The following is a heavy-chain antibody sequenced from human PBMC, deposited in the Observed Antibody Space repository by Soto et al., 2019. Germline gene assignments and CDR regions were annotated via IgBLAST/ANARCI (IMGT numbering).Heavy chain of an antibody. Sequence: GGSLRLSCAASGFTFSSYAMSGVRQAPGKGLEWVSAISGSGGSTYYADSVKGRFTISRDNSKNTLYLQMNSLRAEDTAVYYCATDTAMVTSYYYYYGMDVWGQGTTVTVS. CDR2: ISGSGGST. CDR1: GFTFSSYA. J-gene: IGHJ6*02. CDR3: ATDTAMVTSYYYYYGMDV. D-gene: IGHD5-18*01. V-gene: IGHV3-23*01.